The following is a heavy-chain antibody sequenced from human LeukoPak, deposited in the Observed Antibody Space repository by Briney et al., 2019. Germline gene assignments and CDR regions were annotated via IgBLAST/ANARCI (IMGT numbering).Heavy chain of an antibody. V-gene: IGHV3-7*01. Sequence: PGGSLRLSCAVSGFTFNNYWMSWVRQAPGKGLEWVANITPDGSDRYYVDSLKGRVTISRDNTKSSLYLQLNSLRAEDTAVFYCVRAVAGKGCIDYWGQGTLVTVSS. CDR3: VRAVAGKGCIDY. CDR1: GFTFNNYW. J-gene: IGHJ4*02. CDR2: ITPDGSDR. D-gene: IGHD6-19*01.